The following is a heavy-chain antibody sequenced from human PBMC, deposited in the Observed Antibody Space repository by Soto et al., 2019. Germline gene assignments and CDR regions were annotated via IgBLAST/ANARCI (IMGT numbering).Heavy chain of an antibody. V-gene: IGHV3-21*01. CDR1: GFTFSSYS. J-gene: IGHJ5*02. D-gene: IGHD1-26*01. CDR3: ARDRTHSGRYYFKGSNWFDP. CDR2: ISSSSSYI. Sequence: VGSLRLSCAASGFTFSSYSMNWVRQARGKGLEWVSSISSSSSYIYYADSVKGRFTISRDNAKNSLYLQMNSLRAEDTAVYYCARDRTHSGRYYFKGSNWFDPWGQGTLVTVSS.